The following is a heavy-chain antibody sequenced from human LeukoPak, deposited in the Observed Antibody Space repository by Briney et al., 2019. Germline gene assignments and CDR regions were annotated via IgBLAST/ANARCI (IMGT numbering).Heavy chain of an antibody. Sequence: PGGSLRLSCAASEFTFSSYAMSWVRQAPGKGLEWVSAISGSGGSTYYADSVKGRFTISRDNSKNTLYLQMNSLRAEDTAVYYCARDSSSSEGMDVWGQGTTVTVSS. V-gene: IGHV3-23*01. CDR2: ISGSGGST. CDR3: ARDSSSSEGMDV. D-gene: IGHD6-6*01. CDR1: EFTFSSYA. J-gene: IGHJ6*02.